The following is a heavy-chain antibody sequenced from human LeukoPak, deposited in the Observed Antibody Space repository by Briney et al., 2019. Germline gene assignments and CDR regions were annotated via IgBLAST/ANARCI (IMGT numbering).Heavy chain of an antibody. D-gene: IGHD4-17*01. J-gene: IGHJ6*03. CDR1: GGSISSSSYY. Sequence: SETLSLTCTVSGGSISSSSYYWGWIRQPPGKGLEWIGSIYYSGSTYYNPSLKSRVTISVDTSKNQFSLKLSSVTAADTAVYYCASTKEDYGDYTYYYYYMDVWGKGTTVTISS. CDR3: ASTKEDYGDYTYYYYYMDV. V-gene: IGHV4-39*07. CDR2: IYYSGST.